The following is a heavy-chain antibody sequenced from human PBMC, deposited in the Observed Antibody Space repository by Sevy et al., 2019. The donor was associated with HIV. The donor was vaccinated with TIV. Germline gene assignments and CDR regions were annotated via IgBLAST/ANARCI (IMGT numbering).Heavy chain of an antibody. CDR2: YSPEDAET. D-gene: IGHD2-8*01. CDR3: AILDRMVLYTKWDSFDP. CDR1: ESSLSKLS. Sequence: ASVKVSCKVSESSLSKLSIHWVRQAPGKGLEWMGGYSPEDAETFYAQKLEDRVTMTEDTSTDTAYMELSSLTSEDTAVYYCAILDRMVLYTKWDSFDPWGQGTLVTDSS. V-gene: IGHV1-24*01. J-gene: IGHJ5*02.